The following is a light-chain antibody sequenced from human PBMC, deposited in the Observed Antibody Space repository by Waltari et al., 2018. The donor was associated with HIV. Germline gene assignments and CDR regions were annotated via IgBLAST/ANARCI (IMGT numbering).Light chain of an antibody. CDR3: YSTDSSGNHRV. J-gene: IGLJ2*01. V-gene: IGLV3-10*01. CDR2: EDS. Sequence: SYELTQPPSVSVSPGQTDRITCSGDALPTTYAYWYQQKSGQAPVLVIYEDSKRPSGIPERFSGSSSGTMATLTISGAQVEDEADYYCYSTDSSGNHRVFGGGTKLTVL. CDR1: ALPTTY.